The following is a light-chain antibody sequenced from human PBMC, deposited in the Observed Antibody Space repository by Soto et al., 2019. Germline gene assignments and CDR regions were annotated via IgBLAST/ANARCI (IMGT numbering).Light chain of an antibody. CDR1: SSDVSGYNY. J-gene: IGLJ1*01. V-gene: IGLV2-14*01. CDR2: DVS. Sequence: QSVLTQPASVSGSPGQSITISCTGTSSDVSGYNYVSWYQQHPGKAPKLMIYDVSNRPSGVSNRFSGSKSGNTASLAISGLRSEDEADYYCAAWDDSMSGPVFGTGTKVTV. CDR3: AAWDDSMSGPV.